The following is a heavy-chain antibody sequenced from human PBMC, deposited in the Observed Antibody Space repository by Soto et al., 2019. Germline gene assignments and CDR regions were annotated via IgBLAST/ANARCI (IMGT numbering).Heavy chain of an antibody. J-gene: IGHJ4*02. Sequence: GASVKVSCEVCGYSLTELSLHWVRQATGKGLEWMGGFDPEDGETIYAQKFQGRVTMTEDTSTDTACMELSSLRSEDTAVYCCATDFLVVAGVDYWGQGTLVTVSS. CDR1: GYSLTELS. CDR3: ATDFLVVAGVDY. D-gene: IGHD6-19*01. V-gene: IGHV1-24*01. CDR2: FDPEDGET.